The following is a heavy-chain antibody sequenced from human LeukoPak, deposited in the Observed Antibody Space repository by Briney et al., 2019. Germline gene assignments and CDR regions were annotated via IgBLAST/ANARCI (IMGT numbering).Heavy chain of an antibody. CDR3: AKGVVVVPAAIDY. Sequence: PGGSLRLSCAASGFTFSSYAMSWVRQAPGKGLEWVSAISGSGGSTCYADSVKGRFTISRDNSKNTLYLQMNSLRAEDTAVYYCAKGVVVVPAAIDYWGQGTLVTVSS. D-gene: IGHD2-2*01. J-gene: IGHJ4*02. CDR1: GFTFSSYA. V-gene: IGHV3-23*01. CDR2: ISGSGGST.